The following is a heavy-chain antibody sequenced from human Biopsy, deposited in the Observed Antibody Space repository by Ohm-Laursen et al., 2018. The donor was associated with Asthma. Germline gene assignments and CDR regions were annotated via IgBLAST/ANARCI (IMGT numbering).Heavy chain of an antibody. CDR2: GGSYYDGGLK. Sequence: SLRLSCSASGFTFRSYAMHWVRQAPGKGLEWVAVGGSYYDGGLKYYADSVNGRFTVSRDDSKNTLYLQMNSLRPDDTAVYYCARDVMEWYLPAFDFWGQGILVTVSS. CDR1: GFTFRSYA. J-gene: IGHJ4*02. V-gene: IGHV3-30-3*01. D-gene: IGHD3-3*01. CDR3: ARDVMEWYLPAFDF.